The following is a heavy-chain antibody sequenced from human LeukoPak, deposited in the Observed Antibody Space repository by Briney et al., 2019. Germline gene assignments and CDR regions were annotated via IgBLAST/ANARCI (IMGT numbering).Heavy chain of an antibody. CDR1: GFTFSSYG. D-gene: IGHD6-19*01. V-gene: IGHV3-30*03. CDR3: ARGPGRSSGLVTDV. Sequence: GGSLRLSCAASGFTFSSYGMHWVRQAPGKGLEWVAVISYDGSNKYYADSVKGRFTISRDNSKNTLYLQMNSLRAEDTAVYYCARGPGRSSGLVTDVWGQGTTVTVSS. CDR2: ISYDGSNK. J-gene: IGHJ6*02.